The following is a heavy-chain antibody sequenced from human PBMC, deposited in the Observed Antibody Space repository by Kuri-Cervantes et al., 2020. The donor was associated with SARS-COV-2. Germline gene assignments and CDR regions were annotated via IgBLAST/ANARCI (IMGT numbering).Heavy chain of an antibody. V-gene: IGHV1-69*13. CDR3: ARGLLAAAPIGAFDI. D-gene: IGHD6-13*01. J-gene: IGHJ3*02. CDR1: GGTFSSYA. CDR2: IIPIFGTA. Sequence: SVKVSCKASGGTFSSYAISWVRQAPGQGLEWMGGIIPIFGTANYAQKFQGRVTITADESTSTAYMELSSLRSEDTAVYYCARGLLAAAPIGAFDIWGQGTMVTVSS.